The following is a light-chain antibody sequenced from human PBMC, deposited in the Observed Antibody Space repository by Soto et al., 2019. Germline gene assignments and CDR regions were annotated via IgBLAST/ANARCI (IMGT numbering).Light chain of an antibody. J-gene: IGLJ1*01. CDR3: SSYTSTNTQV. V-gene: IGLV2-14*03. CDR2: EVT. Sequence: QAARTQPASVSGSPGQSITISCTGTSSDVGGYKYVSWYQQHPGKAPKLLIYEVTNRPSGVSNRFSGSKSGNTASVTISGLQAEDEADYYCSSYTSTNTQVFGTGTKVTVL. CDR1: SSDVGGYKY.